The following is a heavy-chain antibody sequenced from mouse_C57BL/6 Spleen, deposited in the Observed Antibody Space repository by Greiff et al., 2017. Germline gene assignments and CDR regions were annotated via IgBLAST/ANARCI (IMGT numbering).Heavy chain of an antibody. Sequence: EVHLVESGGGLVQPKGSLKLSCAASGFSFNTYAMNWVRQAPGKGLEWVARIRSKSNNYATYYADSVKDRFTISRDDSESMLYLQMNNLKTEDTAMYYCVRPYGSSFSWFAYWGQGTLVTVSA. D-gene: IGHD1-1*01. CDR3: VRPYGSSFSWFAY. CDR2: IRSKSNNYAT. CDR1: GFSFNTYA. J-gene: IGHJ3*01. V-gene: IGHV10-1*01.